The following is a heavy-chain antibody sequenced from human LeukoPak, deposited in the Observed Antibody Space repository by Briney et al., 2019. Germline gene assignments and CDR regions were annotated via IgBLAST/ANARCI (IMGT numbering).Heavy chain of an antibody. Sequence: SGGSLRLSCAASGFTFSSYSMNWVRQAPGKGLEWVSYISSSSSTIYYADSVKGRFTISRDTSRNTLYLQMNSLRAEDTAVYYCGKDLWGDRGFGDPGARGPRVTVPS. D-gene: IGHD2/OR15-2a*01. V-gene: IGHV3-48*01. CDR1: GFTFSSYS. CDR3: GKDLWGDRGFGDP. J-gene: IGHJ5*02. CDR2: ISSSSSTI.